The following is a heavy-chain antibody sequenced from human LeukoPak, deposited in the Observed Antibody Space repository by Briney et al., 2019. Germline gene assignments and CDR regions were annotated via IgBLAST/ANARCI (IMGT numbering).Heavy chain of an antibody. D-gene: IGHD4-23*01. J-gene: IGHJ4*02. V-gene: IGHV1-3*01. CDR2: INAGNGNA. CDR3: ATTDYGGNSVRY. CDR1: GYTFTHYT. Sequence: ASVKVSCKASGYTFTHYTMHWVRQAPGQRLEWMGWINAGNGNAKYSQKFQGRVTITRDTSASTAYMGLSSLRSEDTAVYYCATTDYGGNSVRYWGQGTLVTVSS.